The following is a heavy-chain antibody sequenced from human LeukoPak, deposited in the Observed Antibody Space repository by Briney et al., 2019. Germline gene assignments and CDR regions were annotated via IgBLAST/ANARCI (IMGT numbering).Heavy chain of an antibody. J-gene: IGHJ5*02. Sequence: PSQTLSLTCTVSGVSISSGGYYWSCHRPRPGQDLVWIVYINYSGTSYYNPTIKSRVTISVDTSKNQYSLKLSSVTAANTAVYYCARGKQQLTRKRNNWSDPGGQGNLVPVSA. CDR2: INYSGTS. D-gene: IGHD6-13*01. CDR1: GVSISSGGYY. CDR3: ARGKQQLTRKRNNWSDP. V-gene: IGHV4-31*03.